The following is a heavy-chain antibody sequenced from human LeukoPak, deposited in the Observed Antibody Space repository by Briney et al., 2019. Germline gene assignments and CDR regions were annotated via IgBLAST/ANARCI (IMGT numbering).Heavy chain of an antibody. J-gene: IGHJ6*02. D-gene: IGHD1-26*01. V-gene: IGHV3-7*03. CDR3: ARYSGCYEVNYYYYYGMDV. CDR2: IKQDGSEK. CDR1: GFTFSSYW. Sequence: PGGSLRLSCAASGFTFSSYWMSWVRQAPGKGLEWVANIKQDGSEKYYVDSVKGRFTISRDNAKNSLYLQMNSLRAEDTAVYYCARYSGCYEVNYYYYYGMDVWGQGTTVTVSS.